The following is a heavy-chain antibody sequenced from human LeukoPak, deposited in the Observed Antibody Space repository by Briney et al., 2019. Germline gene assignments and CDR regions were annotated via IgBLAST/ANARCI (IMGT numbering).Heavy chain of an antibody. D-gene: IGHD5-18*01. Sequence: GGSLRLSCAASGFTFSAYPMTWVRQPPGRGLEWVSGISGTGGSTYYADSVKGRFTISRDNSKNTLYLEMNSLRADDTAVYYCAKSTSYGLYYFDYWGQGTLVTVSS. V-gene: IGHV3-23*01. CDR2: ISGTGGST. CDR3: AKSTSYGLYYFDY. CDR1: GFTFSAYP. J-gene: IGHJ4*02.